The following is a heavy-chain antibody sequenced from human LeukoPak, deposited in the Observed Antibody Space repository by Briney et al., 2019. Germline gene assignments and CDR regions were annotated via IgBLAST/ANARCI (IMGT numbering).Heavy chain of an antibody. D-gene: IGHD6-13*01. CDR1: GGSISSYY. V-gene: IGHV4-59*01. CDR2: IYYSGST. Sequence: SETLSLTCTVSGGSISSYYWSWIRQPPGKGLEWIGYIYYSGSTNYNPSLKSRVTISVDTSKNQFSLKLSSVTAAATAVYYCARVAAAGIFFDYWGQGTLVTVSS. J-gene: IGHJ4*02. CDR3: ARVAAAGIFFDY.